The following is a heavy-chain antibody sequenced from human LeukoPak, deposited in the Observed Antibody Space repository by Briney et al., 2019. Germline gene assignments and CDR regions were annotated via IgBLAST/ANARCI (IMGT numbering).Heavy chain of an antibody. D-gene: IGHD6-13*01. CDR2: MNPNSGNT. Sequence: ASVKVSSKASGYTFTSYDIKWVRQATGHGLEWMGWMNPNSGNTGYAQKFQGRVTMTRNTSISTAYMGLSSLRSEDTAVYYCARAGLRAAAGTAPNYWGQGTLVTVSS. CDR3: ARAGLRAAAGTAPNY. V-gene: IGHV1-8*01. J-gene: IGHJ4*02. CDR1: GYTFTSYD.